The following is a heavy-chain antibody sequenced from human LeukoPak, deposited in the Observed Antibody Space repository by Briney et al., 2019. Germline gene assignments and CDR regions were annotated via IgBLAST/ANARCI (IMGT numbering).Heavy chain of an antibody. V-gene: IGHV3-23*01. CDR1: GFTFSAYA. D-gene: IGHD5-12*01. CDR2: ISGSGGRT. J-gene: IGHJ5*02. Sequence: GGSLGLSCAASGFTFSAYAMSWVRQAPGKGLEWVSGISGSGGRTYYADSVKGRFTISRDNSKNTLYLQMNSLRAEDTAVYYCAKGYKVPGDPWGQGTLVTVSS. CDR3: AKGYKVPGDP.